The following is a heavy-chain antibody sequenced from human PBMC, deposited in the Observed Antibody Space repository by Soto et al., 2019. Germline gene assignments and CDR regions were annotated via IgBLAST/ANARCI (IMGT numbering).Heavy chain of an antibody. V-gene: IGHV5-51*01. D-gene: IGHD5-12*01. Sequence: PGESLKVSCTGSGCHFISCGCGWMCKRHGKGLEWVGIIYPGDSDTRYSPSFQGQVTISADKSISTAYLQWSSLKAADTAMYYCARQVIGMATITGYYYYYSGMDVWGQGTTVTVSS. CDR1: GCHFISCG. J-gene: IGHJ6*02. CDR2: IYPGDSDT. CDR3: ARQVIGMATITGYYYYYSGMDV.